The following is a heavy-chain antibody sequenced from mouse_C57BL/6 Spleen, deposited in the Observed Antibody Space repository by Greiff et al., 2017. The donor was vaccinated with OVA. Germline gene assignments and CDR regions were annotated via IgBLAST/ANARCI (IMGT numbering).Heavy chain of an antibody. J-gene: IGHJ4*01. CDR2: INPNNGGT. CDR3: ARSLLLRYAMDY. D-gene: IGHD1-1*01. Sequence: EVQLQQSGPELVKPGASVKISCKASGYTFTDYYMNWVKQSHGKSLEWIGDINPNNGGTSYNQKFKGKATLTVDKSSSTAYMELRSLTSEDSAVYYCARSLLLRYAMDYWGQGTSVTVSS. CDR1: GYTFTDYY. V-gene: IGHV1-26*01.